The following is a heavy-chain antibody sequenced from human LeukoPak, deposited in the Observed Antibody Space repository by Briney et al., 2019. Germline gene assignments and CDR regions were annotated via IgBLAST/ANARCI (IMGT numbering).Heavy chain of an antibody. Sequence: GGSLRLSCAASGFTFSSYGMHWVRQAPGKGLEWVAFKRYDGSNKYYADSVKGRFTISRDNSKNTLYLQMNSLRAEDTAVYYCANSQQLVLKSWGQGTLVTVSS. CDR1: GFTFSSYG. D-gene: IGHD6-13*01. V-gene: IGHV3-30*02. CDR3: ANSQQLVLKS. J-gene: IGHJ5*02. CDR2: KRYDGSNK.